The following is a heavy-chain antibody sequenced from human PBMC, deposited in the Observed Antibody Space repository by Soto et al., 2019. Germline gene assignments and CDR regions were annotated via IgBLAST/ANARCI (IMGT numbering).Heavy chain of an antibody. CDR1: GGTFSSYA. CDR2: IIPIFGTA. V-gene: IGHV1-69*06. D-gene: IGHD5-12*01. Sequence: QVQLVQSGAEVKKPGSSVKVSCKASGGTFSSYAISWVRQAPGQGLEWMGGIIPIFGTANYAQKFQGRVTITADKSTSTAYMELSSLRSEVTAVYYCARSRLQEMATTKLPPDYWGQGTLVTVSS. J-gene: IGHJ4*02. CDR3: ARSRLQEMATTKLPPDY.